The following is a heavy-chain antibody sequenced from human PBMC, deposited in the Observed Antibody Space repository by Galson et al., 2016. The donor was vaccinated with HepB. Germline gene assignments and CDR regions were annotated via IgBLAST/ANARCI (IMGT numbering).Heavy chain of an antibody. CDR2: IGPYHGHT. Sequence: SVKVSCKASGYTFSTYGISWVRQAPGQGLEWMGWIGPYHGHTNYAQKFQGRISMTTDTSTATAYMEMSIVRPDDTAMYYCARDRGFGDDTFDSWGQGAMVIVSS. V-gene: IGHV1-18*01. D-gene: IGHD3-10*01. J-gene: IGHJ3*01. CDR1: GYTFSTYG. CDR3: ARDRGFGDDTFDS.